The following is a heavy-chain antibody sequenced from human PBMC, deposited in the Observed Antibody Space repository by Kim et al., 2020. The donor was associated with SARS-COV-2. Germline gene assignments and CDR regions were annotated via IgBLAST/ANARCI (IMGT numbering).Heavy chain of an antibody. CDR3: AKEGDYHDTRGYGMDV. V-gene: IGHV3-30*02. Sequence: ESVKGRFTISRDNSKNTLYLQMNSLRVEDTAVYYCAKEGDYHDTRGYGMDVWGQGTTVTVSS. J-gene: IGHJ6*02. D-gene: IGHD3-22*01.